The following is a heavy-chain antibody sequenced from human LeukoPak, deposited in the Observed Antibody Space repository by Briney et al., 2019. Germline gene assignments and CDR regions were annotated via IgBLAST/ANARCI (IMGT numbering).Heavy chain of an antibody. V-gene: IGHV4-39*01. J-gene: IGHJ4*02. CDR3: ARLSPLPLRYFDWFERYYFDY. CDR2: IYYSGST. Sequence: SETLSLTCTVSGGSISSSSYYWGWIRQPPGKGLEWIGSIYYSGSTYYNPSLKSRVTISVDTSKNQFSLKLSSVTAADTAVYYCARLSPLPLRYFDWFERYYFDYWGQGTLVTVSS. D-gene: IGHD3-9*01. CDR1: GGSISSSSYY.